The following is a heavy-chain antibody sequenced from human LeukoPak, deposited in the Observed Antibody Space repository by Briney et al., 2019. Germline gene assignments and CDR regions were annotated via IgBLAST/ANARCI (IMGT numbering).Heavy chain of an antibody. CDR2: INPNSGGT. CDR3: ARGTNWGSSYFDY. D-gene: IGHD7-27*01. Sequence: ASVKVSCKASGYTFTNYTLNWVRQAPGQGLEWMGRINPNSGGTNYAQKFQGRVTMTRDTSISTAYMELSRLRSDDTAVYYCARGTNWGSSYFDYWGQGTLVTVSS. J-gene: IGHJ4*02. CDR1: GYTFTNYT. V-gene: IGHV1-2*06.